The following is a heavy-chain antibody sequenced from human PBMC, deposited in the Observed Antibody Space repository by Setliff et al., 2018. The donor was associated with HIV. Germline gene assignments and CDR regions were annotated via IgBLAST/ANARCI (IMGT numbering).Heavy chain of an antibody. D-gene: IGHD1-26*01. CDR3: ARGSLGWELLRGPYYYYYYMDV. CDR2: IYYSGST. J-gene: IGHJ6*03. V-gene: IGHV4-39*02. CDR1: GDSIGSSSYY. Sequence: PSETLSLTCTVSGDSIGSSSYYWAWIRQPPGKGLEWIGNIYYSGSTYYNPSLKTRVTISVDGSKNQFSLKLKSVTAADTAVYYCARGSLGWELLRGPYYYYYYMDVWGKGTTVTVSS.